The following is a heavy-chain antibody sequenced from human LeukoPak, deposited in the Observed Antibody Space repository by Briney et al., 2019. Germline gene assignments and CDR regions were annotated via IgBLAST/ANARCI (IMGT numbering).Heavy chain of an antibody. V-gene: IGHV3-7*01. CDR1: GFTFSSYW. J-gene: IGHJ4*02. CDR2: IKQDGSEK. Sequence: GGSLRLSCAASGFTFSSYWMIWVRQAPGKGLEWVANIKQDGSEKYYVDSVKGRFTISRDNAKNSLYLQMNSLRAEDTAVYYCARDEAAAGTEFVDYWGQGTLVTVSS. CDR3: ARDEAAAGTEFVDY. D-gene: IGHD6-13*01.